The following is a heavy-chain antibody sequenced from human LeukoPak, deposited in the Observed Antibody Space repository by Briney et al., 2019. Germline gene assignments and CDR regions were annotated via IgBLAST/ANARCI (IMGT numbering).Heavy chain of an antibody. CDR2: ISWNSGSI. D-gene: IGHD3-22*01. Sequence: GGSLRLSCAASGFTFDDYALHWVRQAPGKGLEWVSGISWNSGSIGYADSVKGRFTISRDNAKNSLYLQMNSLRAEDMALYYCAKEVYYYDSSGYRSFDYWGQGTLVTVSS. J-gene: IGHJ4*02. CDR1: GFTFDDYA. CDR3: AKEVYYYDSSGYRSFDY. V-gene: IGHV3-9*03.